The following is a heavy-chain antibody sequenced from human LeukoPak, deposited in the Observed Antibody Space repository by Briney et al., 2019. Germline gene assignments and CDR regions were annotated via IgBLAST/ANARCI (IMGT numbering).Heavy chain of an antibody. Sequence: SETLSLTCTVSGGSISSSSYYWGWIRQPPGKGLEWIGSIYYSGSTYYNPSLKSRVTISVDTSKNQFSLKLSSVTAADTAVYYCARHGAVAGGYYYYYGMDVWGQGTTVTVSS. V-gene: IGHV4-39*01. CDR1: GGSISSSSYY. CDR3: ARHGAVAGGYYYYYGMDV. J-gene: IGHJ6*02. CDR2: IYYSGST. D-gene: IGHD6-13*01.